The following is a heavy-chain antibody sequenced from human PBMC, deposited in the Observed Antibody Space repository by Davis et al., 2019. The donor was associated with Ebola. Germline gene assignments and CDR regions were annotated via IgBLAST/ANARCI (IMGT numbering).Heavy chain of an antibody. Sequence: PSETLSLTCTVSGGSISSGGYYWSWIRQHPGKGLEWIGYIYYSGSTYYNPSLKSRVTISVDTSKNQFSLKLSSVTAADTAVYYCARGLHVSYYDFWSGYYMDVWGKGTTVTVSS. CDR3: ARGLHVSYYDFWSGYYMDV. CDR1: GGSISSGGYY. V-gene: IGHV4-31*03. D-gene: IGHD3-3*01. CDR2: IYYSGST. J-gene: IGHJ6*03.